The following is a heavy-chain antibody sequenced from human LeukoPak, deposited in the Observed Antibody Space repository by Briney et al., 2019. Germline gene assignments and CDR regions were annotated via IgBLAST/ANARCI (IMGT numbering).Heavy chain of an antibody. CDR2: ISYDGSNK. CDR1: GFTFSSYG. J-gene: IGHJ4*02. V-gene: IGHV3-30*18. D-gene: IGHD1-26*01. Sequence: GGSLRLSCAASGFTFSSYGMHWVRQAPGKGLEWVAVISYDGSNKYYADSVKGRFTISRDNSKNTLYLQMNSLRAEDTAVYYCAKEVQWELEEINDYWGREPWSPSPQ. CDR3: AKEVQWELEEINDY.